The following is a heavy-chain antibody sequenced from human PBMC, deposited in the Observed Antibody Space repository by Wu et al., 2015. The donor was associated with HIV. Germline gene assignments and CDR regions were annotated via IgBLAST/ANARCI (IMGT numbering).Heavy chain of an antibody. J-gene: IGHJ5*02. V-gene: IGHV1-69*05. Sequence: QVQLVQSGAEVKKPGSSVKVSCKASGGTFSSYAISWVRQAPGQGLEWMGGIIPSFSTAHYAQNFQGRVTITTDESTSTAYMELSSLTSEDAAVYYCAREGADVVVSDTGWFDPWGQGTLVIVSS. CDR3: AREGADVVVSDTGWFDP. CDR1: GGTFSSYA. D-gene: IGHD2-2*01. CDR2: IIPSFSTA.